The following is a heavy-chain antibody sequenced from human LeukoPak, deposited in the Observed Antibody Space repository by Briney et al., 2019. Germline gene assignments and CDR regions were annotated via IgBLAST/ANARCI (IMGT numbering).Heavy chain of an antibody. CDR1: GFSLTTTKMG. CDR3: AREHVDTPMVLDF. V-gene: IGHV2-70*04. Sequence: SGPTLVNPTQTLTLTCTFSGFSLTTTKMGVSWIRQPPGKAREWLARIDRDDDKFYSTSLKARLTISKDTSKNQVVLTMTNMDPVDTATYYCAREHVDTPMVLDFWGQGTLVTVSS. D-gene: IGHD5-18*01. J-gene: IGHJ4*02. CDR2: IDRDDDK.